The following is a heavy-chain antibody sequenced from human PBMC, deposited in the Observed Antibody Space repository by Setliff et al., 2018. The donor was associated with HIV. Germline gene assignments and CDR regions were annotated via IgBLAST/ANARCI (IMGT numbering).Heavy chain of an antibody. V-gene: IGHV1-8*01. Sequence: VKVSCKASGYTFTKFDINWVRQATGQGLEWMGWMNPNSGNTGFAQKFQGRVTMTRNTSISTAYMELRSLRSEDTAVYFCARTWGAGVTGYWFEPWGQGTRVTV. J-gene: IGHJ5*02. CDR1: GYTFTKFD. CDR3: ARTWGAGVTGYWFEP. D-gene: IGHD3-9*01. CDR2: MNPNSGNT.